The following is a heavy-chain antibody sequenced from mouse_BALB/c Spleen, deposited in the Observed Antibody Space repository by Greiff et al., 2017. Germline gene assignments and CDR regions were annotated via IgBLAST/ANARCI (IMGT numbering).Heavy chain of an antibody. CDR1: GFTFSSFG. CDR3: ARYGYHFDY. D-gene: IGHD2-2*01. V-gene: IGHV5-17*02. Sequence: EVQRVESGGGVVQPGGSRKLSCAASGFTFSSFGMHWIRQTPEKGLEWVAYISSGSSTIYYADTVKGRFTISRDNPKNTLFLQMTSLRSEDTAMYFCARYGYHFDYWGQGTTLTVSS. J-gene: IGHJ2*01. CDR2: ISSGSSTI.